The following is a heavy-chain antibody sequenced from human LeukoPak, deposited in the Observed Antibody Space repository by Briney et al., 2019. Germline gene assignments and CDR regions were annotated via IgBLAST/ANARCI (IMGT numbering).Heavy chain of an antibody. V-gene: IGHV4-39*01. CDR3: ARHVSRTVATAIDRPNWFDP. CDR1: GGSISSSSYY. Sequence: SETLSLTCTVSGGSISSSSYYWGWIRQPPGKGLEWIGSIYYSGSTYYNPSLKSRVTISVDTSKNQFSLKLSSVTAADPAVYYCARHVSRTVATAIDRPNWFDPWGQGTLVTVSS. CDR2: IYYSGST. D-gene: IGHD2-21*02. J-gene: IGHJ5*02.